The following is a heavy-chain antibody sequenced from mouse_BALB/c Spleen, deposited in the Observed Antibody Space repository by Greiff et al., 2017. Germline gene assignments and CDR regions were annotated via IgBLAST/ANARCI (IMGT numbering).Heavy chain of an antibody. Sequence: EVQVVESGGDLVKPGGSLKLSCAASGFTFSSYGMSWVRQTPDKRLEWVATISSGGSYTYYPDSVKGRFTISRDNAKNTLYLQMSSLKSEDTAMYYCARISGYAMDYWGQGTSVTVSS. D-gene: IGHD6-2*01. J-gene: IGHJ4*01. CDR3: ARISGYAMDY. V-gene: IGHV5-6*01. CDR1: GFTFSSYG. CDR2: ISSGGSYT.